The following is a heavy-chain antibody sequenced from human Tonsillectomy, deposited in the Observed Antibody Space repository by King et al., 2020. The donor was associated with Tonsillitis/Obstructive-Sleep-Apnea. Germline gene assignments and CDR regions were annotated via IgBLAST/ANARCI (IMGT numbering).Heavy chain of an antibody. J-gene: IGHJ4*01. Sequence: QLVQSGAEVKKPGESLKIACKASGYNFPTSWIGWVRQMPGKGLEWMGSIFPGDSDSRYSASFQGQVTMSADKSISTAYLQWSSLKASDTAMYYCARGYCISTSCYAPFDYWGHGTLVTVSS. D-gene: IGHD2-2*01. CDR1: GYNFPTSW. CDR2: IFPGDSDS. CDR3: ARGYCISTSCYAPFDY. V-gene: IGHV5-51*01.